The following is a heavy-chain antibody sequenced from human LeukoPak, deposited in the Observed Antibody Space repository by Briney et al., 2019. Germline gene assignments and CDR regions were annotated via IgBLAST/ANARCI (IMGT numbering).Heavy chain of an antibody. V-gene: IGHV3-21*01. CDR2: ISSSSSYI. CDR1: GFTFSSYS. Sequence: PGGSLRLSCAASGFTFSSYSMNWVRQAPGKGLEWVSSISSSSSYIYYADSVKGRFTISRDNAKNSLYLQMNSLRAEDTAVYYCAREDRYYYGSGSLDYLDYWGQGTLVTVSS. J-gene: IGHJ4*02. D-gene: IGHD3-10*01. CDR3: AREDRYYYGSGSLDYLDY.